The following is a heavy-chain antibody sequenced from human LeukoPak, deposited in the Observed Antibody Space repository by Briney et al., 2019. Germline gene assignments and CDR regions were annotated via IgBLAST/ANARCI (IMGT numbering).Heavy chain of an antibody. V-gene: IGHV4-39*07. CDR1: GFTFSSYS. D-gene: IGHD2-15*01. CDR2: IYYRGST. J-gene: IGHJ6*03. Sequence: PGGSLRLSCAASGFTFSSYSMNWVRQPPGKGLEWIGSIYYRGSTYYNPSLKSRVTISVDTSKNQFSLKLSSVTAADTAVYYCARGYCSGGSCYSYYYYNYMDVWGKGTTVTVSS. CDR3: ARGYCSGGSCYSYYYYNYMDV.